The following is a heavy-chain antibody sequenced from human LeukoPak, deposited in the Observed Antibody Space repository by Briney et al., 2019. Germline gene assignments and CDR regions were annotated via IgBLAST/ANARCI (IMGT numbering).Heavy chain of an antibody. V-gene: IGHV3-30*18. CDR3: AKSSDLLTGYYSYFEY. J-gene: IGHJ4*01. CDR1: GFTFSSYG. CDR2: ISYDGSNE. Sequence: GGSLRLSCAASGFTFSSYGIHWVRQAPGKGLEWVALISYDGSNEYYADSVKGRFTISRDNSKNTLYMQMNSLRAEDTAVYYCAKSSDLLTGYYSYFEYWGHGTLVTVSS. D-gene: IGHD3-9*01.